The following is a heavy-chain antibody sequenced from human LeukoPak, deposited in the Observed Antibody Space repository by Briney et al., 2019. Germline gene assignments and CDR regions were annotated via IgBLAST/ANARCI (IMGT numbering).Heavy chain of an antibody. V-gene: IGHV4-59*11. Sequence: SETLSLTCTVSGGSISSHYWSWIRQPPGKGLEWIGYIYYSGSTNYNPSLKSRVAISVDTFKNQFSLKLSSVTAADTAVYYCAGGQQLFDYWGQGTLVTVSS. CDR3: AGGQQLFDY. CDR2: IYYSGST. D-gene: IGHD6-13*01. J-gene: IGHJ4*02. CDR1: GGSISSHY.